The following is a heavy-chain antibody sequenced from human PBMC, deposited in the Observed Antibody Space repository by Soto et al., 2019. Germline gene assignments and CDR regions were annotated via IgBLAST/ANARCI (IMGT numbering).Heavy chain of an antibody. CDR1: GYTLTSYG. Sequence: ASVKVSCKASGYTLTSYGISWVRQAPGQGLEWLAWISTYNGDTKYAQNFQGRVTMTTDTSTTTVYVELRSLRSDDTAVYYCAREYCRGGSCYGGDYWGRGTLVTVSS. D-gene: IGHD2-15*01. CDR3: AREYCRGGSCYGGDY. V-gene: IGHV1-18*01. J-gene: IGHJ4*02. CDR2: ISTYNGDT.